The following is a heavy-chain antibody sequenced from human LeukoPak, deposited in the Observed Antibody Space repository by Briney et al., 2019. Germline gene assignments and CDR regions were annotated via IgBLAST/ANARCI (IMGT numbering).Heavy chain of an antibody. CDR3: ARGIWGSWPMGY. D-gene: IGHD6-13*01. CDR2: FSHNGTT. Sequence: SETLSLTCAVYGGSFSGYYWTWIRQPPGKGLEWIGVFSHNGTTNYNRSLKSRVTISVDTSKNHFSLNLSSVTAADTAVYYCARGIWGSWPMGYWGQGTLVTVSS. CDR1: GGSFSGYY. V-gene: IGHV4-34*01. J-gene: IGHJ4*02.